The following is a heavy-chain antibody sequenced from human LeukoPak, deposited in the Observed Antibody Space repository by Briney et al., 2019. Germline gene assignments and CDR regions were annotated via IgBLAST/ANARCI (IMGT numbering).Heavy chain of an antibody. Sequence: PSETLSLTCAVCGGSFSGYYWSWIRQPPGKGLEWIGEINHSGSTNYNPSLKSRVTISVDTSKNQFSLKLSSVTAADTAVYYCANGRMVRGVKSTNDYWGQGTLVTVSS. V-gene: IGHV4-34*01. CDR3: ANGRMVRGVKSTNDY. D-gene: IGHD3-10*01. J-gene: IGHJ4*02. CDR2: INHSGST. CDR1: GGSFSGYY.